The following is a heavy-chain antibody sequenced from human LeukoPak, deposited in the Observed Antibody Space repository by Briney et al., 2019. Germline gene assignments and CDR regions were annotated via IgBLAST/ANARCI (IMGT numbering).Heavy chain of an antibody. J-gene: IGHJ4*02. D-gene: IGHD6-19*01. CDR3: ASRIAVAGTLIDY. CDR2: INHSGST. CDR1: GGSFSGYY. V-gene: IGHV4-34*01. Sequence: SETLSLTCAVYGGSFSGYYWNWIRQPPGKGLEWIGEINHSGSTNYNPSLKSRVTISVDTSKNQFSLKLSSVTAADTAVYYCASRIAVAGTLIDYWGQGTLVTVSS.